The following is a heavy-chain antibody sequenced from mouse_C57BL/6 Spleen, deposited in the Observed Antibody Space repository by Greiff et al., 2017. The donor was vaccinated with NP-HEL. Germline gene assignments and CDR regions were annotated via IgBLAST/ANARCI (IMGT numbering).Heavy chain of an antibody. J-gene: IGHJ1*03. V-gene: IGHV5-12*01. CDR1: GFTFSDYY. CDR2: ISNGGGST. CDR3: SRGVITWYFDV. D-gene: IGHD1-1*01. Sequence: EVQRVESGGGLVQPGGSLKLSCAASGFTFSDYYMYWVRQTPEKRLEWVAYISNGGGSTYYPDTVKGRFTISRDNAKNTLYLQMSRLKSEDTAMYYCSRGVITWYFDVWGTGTTVTVSS.